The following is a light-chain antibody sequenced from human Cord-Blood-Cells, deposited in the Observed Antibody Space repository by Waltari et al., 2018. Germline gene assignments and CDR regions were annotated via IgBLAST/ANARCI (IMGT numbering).Light chain of an antibody. Sequence: QSALTQPASVSGSPGQSITIPCTGTSSDVGGYNYVSWYQQHPGKAPKLMIYDVSNRPSGVSNRFSGSKSGNTASLTISGLQAEDEADYYCSSYTSSSTVVFGGGTKPTVL. V-gene: IGLV2-14*01. CDR1: SSDVGGYNY. CDR2: DVS. CDR3: SSYTSSSTVV. J-gene: IGLJ2*01.